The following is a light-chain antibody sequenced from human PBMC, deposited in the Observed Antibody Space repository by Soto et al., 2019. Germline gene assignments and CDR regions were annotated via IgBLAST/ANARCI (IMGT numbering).Light chain of an antibody. CDR3: HQYAASPLT. CDR2: GAS. J-gene: IGKJ4*01. V-gene: IGKV3-20*01. Sequence: EIVLTQSPGTLSLSPGESTTLSCRASQSVGRNFLAWYQQKPGRAPRLLIHGASYRATGIPDRFSGSGSETDFTLTISRLEPEDSAVYYCHQYAASPLTFGGGTKVAIK. CDR1: QSVGRNF.